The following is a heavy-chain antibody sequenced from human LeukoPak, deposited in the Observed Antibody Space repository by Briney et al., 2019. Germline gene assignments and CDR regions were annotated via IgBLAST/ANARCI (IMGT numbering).Heavy chain of an antibody. CDR3: ARGDFGETNTAFDI. CDR2: INPNSANT. D-gene: IGHD4-17*01. Sequence: ASVKVSCTTSGYTFTDYDIHWARQAPGQGLEWMGWINPNSANTNYAQKLQGRVTFTRDTSLSIAYMELSSLTSEDAAVYFCARGDFGETNTAFDIWGQGTLVAVSS. V-gene: IGHV1-8*03. CDR1: GYTFTDYD. J-gene: IGHJ3*02.